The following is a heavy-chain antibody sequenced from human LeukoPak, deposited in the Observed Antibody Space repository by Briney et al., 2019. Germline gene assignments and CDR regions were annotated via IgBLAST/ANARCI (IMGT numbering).Heavy chain of an antibody. CDR2: IKQDGSEK. Sequence: GGSLRLSCAVSGFSVSGYWMTWVRQAPGKGLEWVANIKQDGSEKNYADSVKGRFTISRDNAENSLFLQMNSLRVEDTAVYYCAREWQGGIAAAGTRIEGDYWGQGTLVAVSS. CDR3: AREWQGGIAAAGTRIEGDY. CDR1: GFSVSGYW. J-gene: IGHJ4*02. D-gene: IGHD6-13*01. V-gene: IGHV3-7*01.